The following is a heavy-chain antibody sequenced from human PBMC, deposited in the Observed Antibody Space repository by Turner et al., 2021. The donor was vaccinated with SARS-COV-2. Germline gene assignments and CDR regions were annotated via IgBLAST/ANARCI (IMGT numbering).Heavy chain of an antibody. CDR2: IHPSGTT. CDR3: AKGDDSRKSGLL. J-gene: IGHJ4*02. Sequence: QVQLQQWGAGLLNPSETLSLTCAVYGGSFSGYYWTWIRQPPEKGLEWIGEIHPSGTTYHNPSLKGRVTMSVDTSKNQFYLKVSSVTAADTAVYYCAKGDDSRKSGLLWGQGTLVTVSS. CDR1: GGSFSGYY. V-gene: IGHV4-34*02. D-gene: IGHD2-21*02.